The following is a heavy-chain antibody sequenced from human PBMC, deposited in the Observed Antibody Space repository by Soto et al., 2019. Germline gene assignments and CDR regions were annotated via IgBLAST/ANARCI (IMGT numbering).Heavy chain of an antibody. V-gene: IGHV4-4*07. Sequence: PSETLSLTCTVSVDSITTYYWSWIRQPAGKGLEWIGRIDASGNTNYNPSLNSRVTMSMDTSKKQFSLKLTSVTAADTAIYYCARYSNNWFQTEGMDVWGQGTTVTAP. D-gene: IGHD6-13*01. J-gene: IGHJ6*02. CDR2: IDASGNT. CDR3: ARYSNNWFQTEGMDV. CDR1: VDSITTYY.